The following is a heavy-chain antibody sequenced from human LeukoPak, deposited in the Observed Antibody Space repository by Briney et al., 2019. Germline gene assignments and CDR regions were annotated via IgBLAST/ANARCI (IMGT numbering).Heavy chain of an antibody. CDR1: GYTFTSYG. V-gene: IGHV1-18*01. D-gene: IGHD2-2*01. J-gene: IGHJ3*02. Sequence: GASVKVSCKASGYTFTSYGIIWVRQAPGQGLEWMGWISAYNGNTNYAQKLQGRVTMTTDTSTSTAYMELRSLRSDDTAVYYCARGPEDIVVVPAAINPFDIWGQGKMVTVSS. CDR3: ARGPEDIVVVPAAINPFDI. CDR2: ISAYNGNT.